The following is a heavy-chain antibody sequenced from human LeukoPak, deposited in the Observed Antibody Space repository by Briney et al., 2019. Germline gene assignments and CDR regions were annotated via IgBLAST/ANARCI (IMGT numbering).Heavy chain of an antibody. CDR3: ATSVVPAAIFAFNI. D-gene: IGHD2-2*01. Sequence: ASVKVSCKTSGYTFTDYYMHWVRQAPGQGLEWMGWINPNSGATNYAQKFQGRVTMTRDTSISTAYMELSRLKCDDTAVYSCATSVVPAAIFAFNIWGQGTMVTVSS. CDR1: GYTFTDYY. J-gene: IGHJ3*02. V-gene: IGHV1-2*02. CDR2: INPNSGAT.